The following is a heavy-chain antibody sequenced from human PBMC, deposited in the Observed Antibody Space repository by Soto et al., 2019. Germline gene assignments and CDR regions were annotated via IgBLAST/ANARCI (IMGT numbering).Heavy chain of an antibody. J-gene: IGHJ6*02. CDR3: AREYYYDSSGYPLLNYYYGMDV. Sequence: SVKGYLKGSWGTFISYAISWVRQAPGQGLEWMGGIIPIFGTANYAQKFQGRVTITADESTSTAYMELSSLRSEDTAVYYCAREYYYDSSGYPLLNYYYGMDVWGQGTTVTVSS. D-gene: IGHD3-22*01. CDR1: WGTFISYA. V-gene: IGHV1-69*13. CDR2: IIPIFGTA.